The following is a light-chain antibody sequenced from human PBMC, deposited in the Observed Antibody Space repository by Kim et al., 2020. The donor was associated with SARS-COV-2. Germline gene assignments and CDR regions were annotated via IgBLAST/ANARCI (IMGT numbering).Light chain of an antibody. CDR2: DND. Sequence: QSVLTQPPSVSAAPGQKVTISCSGSRSNIGNNPVSWYQQFPGTAPKLITYDNDKRPSGIPDRFSSSKSGTSATLGITGLRTGDEADYYCATWDSSLSFGVFGGGTKVTAL. CDR3: ATWDSSLSFGV. CDR1: RSNIGNNP. J-gene: IGLJ6*01. V-gene: IGLV1-51*01.